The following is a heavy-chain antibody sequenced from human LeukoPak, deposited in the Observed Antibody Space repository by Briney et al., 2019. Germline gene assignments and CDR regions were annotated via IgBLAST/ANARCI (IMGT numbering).Heavy chain of an antibody. Sequence: SETLSLTCTVSGGSISSYYWSWIRQPAGKGLEWIGRIYTSGSTNYNPSLKSRVTMSVDTSKNQFSLKLSSVTAADTAVYYCARSFPVGNRDAFDIWGQGTMVTVSS. J-gene: IGHJ3*02. D-gene: IGHD1-14*01. CDR1: GGSISSYY. V-gene: IGHV4-4*07. CDR2: IYTSGST. CDR3: ARSFPVGNRDAFDI.